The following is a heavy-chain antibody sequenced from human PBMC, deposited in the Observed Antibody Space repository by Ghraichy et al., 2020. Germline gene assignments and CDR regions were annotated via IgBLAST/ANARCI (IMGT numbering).Heavy chain of an antibody. D-gene: IGHD5-18*01. CDR2: INPSGGST. CDR1: GYTFTSYY. V-gene: IGHV1-46*01. J-gene: IGHJ4*02. Sequence: ASVKVSCKASGYTFTSYYMHWVRQAPGQGLEWMGIINPSGGSTSYAQKFQGRVTMTRDTSTSTVYMELSSLRSEDTAVYYCARVNHKRGYLAPVDYWGQGTLVTVSS. CDR3: ARVNHKRGYLAPVDY.